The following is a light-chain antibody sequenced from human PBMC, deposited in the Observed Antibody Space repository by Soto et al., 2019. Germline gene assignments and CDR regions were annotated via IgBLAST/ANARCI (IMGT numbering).Light chain of an antibody. V-gene: IGLV1-44*01. CDR2: SHN. CDR3: AAWDDSLNGVV. J-gene: IGLJ2*01. CDR1: SSNIGSNT. Sequence: QSVLTQPPSASGTPGQRVTISCSGSSSNIGSNTVNWYQQLPGTAPKVLVYSHNQRPSGVPDRFSGSKSGTSASLAISGLQSEDEADYYCAAWDDSLNGVVFGGGTKLTVL.